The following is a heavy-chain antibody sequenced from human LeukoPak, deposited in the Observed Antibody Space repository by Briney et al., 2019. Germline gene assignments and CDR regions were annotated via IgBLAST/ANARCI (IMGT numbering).Heavy chain of an antibody. V-gene: IGHV3-9*01. Sequence: PGGSLRLSCAASGFTFSSYSMNWVRQAPGKGLEWVSGISWNSGSIGYADSVKGRFTISRDNAKNSLYLQMNSLRAEDTALYYCAKDTDGDYPHDAFDIWGQGTMVTVSS. J-gene: IGHJ3*02. D-gene: IGHD4-17*01. CDR3: AKDTDGDYPHDAFDI. CDR1: GFTFSSYS. CDR2: ISWNSGSI.